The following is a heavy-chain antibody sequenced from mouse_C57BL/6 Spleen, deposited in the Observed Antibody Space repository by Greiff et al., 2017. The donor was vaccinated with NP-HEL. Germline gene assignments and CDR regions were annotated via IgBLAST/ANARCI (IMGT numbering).Heavy chain of an antibody. CDR1: GFTFSNYW. J-gene: IGHJ3*01. Sequence: EVKVEESGGGLVQPGGSMKLSCVASGFTFSNYWMNWVRQSPEKGLEWVAQIRLKSDNYATHYAESVKGRFTISRDDSKSSVYLQMNNLRAEDTGIYYCTGQYYGSSPGAYWGQGTLVTVSA. CDR2: IRLKSDNYAT. V-gene: IGHV6-3*01. CDR3: TGQYYGSSPGAY. D-gene: IGHD1-1*01.